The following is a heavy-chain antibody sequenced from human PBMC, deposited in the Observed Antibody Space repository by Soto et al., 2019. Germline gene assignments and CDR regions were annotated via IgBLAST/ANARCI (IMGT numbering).Heavy chain of an antibody. V-gene: IGHV4-59*12. D-gene: IGHD3-9*01. CDR3: ARARGILTGYYSGPHNWFDP. CDR2: IYYSGST. J-gene: IGHJ5*02. Sequence: SETLSLTCTVSGGSISSYYWSWIRQPPGKGLEWIGYIYYSGSTNYNPSLKSRVTISVDTSKNQFSLKLSSVTAADTAVYYCARARGILTGYYSGPHNWFDPWGQGTLVTVSS. CDR1: GGSISSYY.